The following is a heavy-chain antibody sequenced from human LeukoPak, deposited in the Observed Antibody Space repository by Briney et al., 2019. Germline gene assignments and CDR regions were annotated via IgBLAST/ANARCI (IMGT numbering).Heavy chain of an antibody. CDR2: IWYDGSNK. J-gene: IGHJ4*02. V-gene: IGHV3-33*06. D-gene: IGHD3-22*01. Sequence: PGRSLRLSCAASGFTFSSYGMHWVRQAPGKGLEWVAVIWYDGSNKYYADSVKGRFTISRDNSKNTLYLQMNSLRAEDTAVYCCAKGRDYYDKIDEFDYWGQGTLVTVSS. CDR1: GFTFSSYG. CDR3: AKGRDYYDKIDEFDY.